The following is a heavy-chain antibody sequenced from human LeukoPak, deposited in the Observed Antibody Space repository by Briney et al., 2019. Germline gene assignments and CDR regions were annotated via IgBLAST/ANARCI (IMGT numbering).Heavy chain of an antibody. CDR1: GFTFSSYA. J-gene: IGHJ4*02. CDR2: ISYDGSNK. Sequence: GGSLRLSCAASGFTFSSYAMHWVRKAPGKGLEWVAVISYDGSNKYYADSVKGRFTIYRDNSKNTLYLQMNSLRAEDTAVYYCARDALRRITMIVAVTLYFDYWGQGTLVTVSS. D-gene: IGHD3-22*01. V-gene: IGHV3-30*04. CDR3: ARDALRRITMIVAVTLYFDY.